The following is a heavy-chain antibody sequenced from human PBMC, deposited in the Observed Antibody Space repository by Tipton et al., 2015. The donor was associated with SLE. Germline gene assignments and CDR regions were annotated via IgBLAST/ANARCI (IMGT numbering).Heavy chain of an antibody. CDR1: GGSISSNFYY. Sequence: GLVKPSETLSLTCSVSGGSISSNFYYWGWIRQPPGKKLEWIGSIYYTGTTYYNPSLQSRVTLSKDMSKSQFSLTLNSVTAADTATYYCARATDYDFWSGYFDYWGRGTLVTVSS. CDR3: ARATDYDFWSGYFDY. J-gene: IGHJ4*02. D-gene: IGHD3-3*01. CDR2: IYYTGTT. V-gene: IGHV4-39*01.